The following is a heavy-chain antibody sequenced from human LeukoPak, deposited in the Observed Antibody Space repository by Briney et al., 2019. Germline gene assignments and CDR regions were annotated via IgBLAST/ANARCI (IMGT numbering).Heavy chain of an antibody. CDR2: ISGSDDST. CDR3: AKGPYSSGWSYFDY. Sequence: GGSLRLSCAASGFTVSNNYMNWVRQAPGKGLEWVSAISGSDDSTYYADSVKGRFTLSRDNSKNTLYLQMSSLRAEDTAVYYCAKGPYSSGWSYFDYWGQGTLVTVSS. D-gene: IGHD6-19*01. V-gene: IGHV3-23*01. J-gene: IGHJ4*02. CDR1: GFTVSNNY.